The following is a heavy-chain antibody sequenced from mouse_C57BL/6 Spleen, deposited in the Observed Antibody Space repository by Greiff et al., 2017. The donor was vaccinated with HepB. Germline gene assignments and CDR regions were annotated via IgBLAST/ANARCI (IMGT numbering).Heavy chain of an antibody. J-gene: IGHJ2*01. CDR1: GYAFTNYL. V-gene: IGHV1-54*01. Sequence: VQLQQSGAELVRPGTSVKVSCKASGYAFTNYLIEWEKQRPGQGLEWIGVINPGSGGTNYNEKFKGKATLTADKSSSTAYMQLSSLTSEDSAVYFCARSYGSSYGDYWGQGTTLTVSS. D-gene: IGHD1-1*01. CDR2: INPGSGGT. CDR3: ARSYGSSYGDY.